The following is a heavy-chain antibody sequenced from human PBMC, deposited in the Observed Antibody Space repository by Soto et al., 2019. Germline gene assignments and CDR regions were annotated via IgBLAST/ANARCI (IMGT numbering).Heavy chain of an antibody. V-gene: IGHV2-5*02. CDR2: IYWDDDK. D-gene: IGHD5-18*01. CDR3: AHRSGGYSYGPITY. CDR1: GFSLTTSGVG. J-gene: IGHJ4*02. Sequence: SGPTLVNPTQTLTLTCTFSGFSLTTSGVGVGWIRQPPGKALEWLALIYWDDDKRYSPSLKSRLTITKDTSKNQVVLTMTNMDPVDTATYYCAHRSGGYSYGPITYWGQGTLVTVSS.